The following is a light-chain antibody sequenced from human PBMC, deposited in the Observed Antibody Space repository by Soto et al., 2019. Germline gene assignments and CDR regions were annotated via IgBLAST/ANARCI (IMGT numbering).Light chain of an antibody. Sequence: QSARTQPASVSGSPGQSISISCTGTSSDVGGYNYVSWYQQHPGKAPRLMIFDVTNRPSGVSDRFSGSKSGNTASLTISGLQAEDEADYYCSSYTSSNTYVFGTGTKVTVL. CDR1: SSDVGGYNY. V-gene: IGLV2-14*01. CDR2: DVT. CDR3: SSYTSSNTYV. J-gene: IGLJ1*01.